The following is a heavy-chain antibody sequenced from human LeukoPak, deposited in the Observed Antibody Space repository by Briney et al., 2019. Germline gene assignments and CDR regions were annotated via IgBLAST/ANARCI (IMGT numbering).Heavy chain of an antibody. CDR3: AGVNDLRGYCSSYDY. J-gene: IGHJ4*02. CDR1: GFTFDDYG. Sequence: GGSLRLSCTASGFTFDDYGMNWVRQAPGKGLEWVSGINWNAKSIGYADSVKGRFTISRDSAKNSLYLQMDSLRAEDTAFYYCAGVNDLRGYCSSYDYWGQGTLVTVSS. V-gene: IGHV3-20*04. CDR2: INWNAKSI. D-gene: IGHD6-13*01.